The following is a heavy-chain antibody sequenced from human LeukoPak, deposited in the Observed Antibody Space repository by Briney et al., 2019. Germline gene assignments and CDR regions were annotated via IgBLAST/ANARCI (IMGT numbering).Heavy chain of an antibody. Sequence: SETLSLTCAVYGGSFSGYYWSWIRQPPGKGLEWIGEINHSGSTNYNPSLKSRITISLDTSKNQFSLKLSSVTAADTAVYCCARGSHYYDSSGYSFDYWGQGTLVTVSS. J-gene: IGHJ4*02. D-gene: IGHD3-22*01. CDR2: INHSGST. CDR1: GGSFSGYY. CDR3: ARGSHYYDSSGYSFDY. V-gene: IGHV4-34*01.